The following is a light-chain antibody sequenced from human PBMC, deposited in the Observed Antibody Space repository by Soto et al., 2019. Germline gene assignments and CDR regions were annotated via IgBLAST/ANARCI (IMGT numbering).Light chain of an antibody. CDR1: QSIRYW. CDR2: DAS. Sequence: IQMTQSPPTLSSSFGDRVTITCRASQSIRYWVAWYQHKPGKAPKLLIYDASTLESGVPTRFIGSGSGTEFTLAICSLNPDYFATDDCQLYNILSTFGQGTKVDIK. V-gene: IGKV1-5*01. CDR3: QLYNILST. J-gene: IGKJ1*01.